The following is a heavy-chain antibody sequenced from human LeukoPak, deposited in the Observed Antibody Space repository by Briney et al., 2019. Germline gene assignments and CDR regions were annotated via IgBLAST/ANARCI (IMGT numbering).Heavy chain of an antibody. CDR2: MNPNSGNT. CDR1: GYTFTSYY. CDR3: ARLSSHYGDYKVDP. V-gene: IGHV1-8*03. J-gene: IGHJ5*02. Sequence: ASVKVSCKASGYTFTSYYMHWVRQATGQGLEWMGWMNPNSGNTGYAQKFQGRVTITRNTSISTAYMELSSLRSEDTAVYYCARLSSHYGDYKVDPWGQGTLVTVSS. D-gene: IGHD4-17*01.